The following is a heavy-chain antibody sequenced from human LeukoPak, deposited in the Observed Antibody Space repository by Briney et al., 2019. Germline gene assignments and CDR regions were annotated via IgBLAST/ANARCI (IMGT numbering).Heavy chain of an antibody. D-gene: IGHD3-22*01. V-gene: IGHV3-53*01. J-gene: IGHJ4*02. Sequence: GGSLRLSCAASGFTVSSNYMSWVRQAPGKGLEWVSVIYSGGSTYYADSVKGRFTVSGDNSKNTLYLQMNSLRAEDTAVYYCAKTPPGIREWLLLWYFDYWGQGTLVTVSS. CDR1: GFTVSSNY. CDR3: AKTPPGIREWLLLWYFDY. CDR2: IYSGGST.